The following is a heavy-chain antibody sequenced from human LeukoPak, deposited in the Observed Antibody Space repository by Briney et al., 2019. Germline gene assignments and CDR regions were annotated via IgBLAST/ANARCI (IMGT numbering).Heavy chain of an antibody. CDR2: ISSSSNYI. D-gene: IGHD4-17*01. J-gene: IGHJ4*02. V-gene: IGHV3-21*01. CDR1: GFTFSVYS. Sequence: PGGSLRLSCTASGFTFSVYSMNWVRQAPGKGLEWVSSISSSSNYIYYADSVKGRFTISRDNAKNSLYLQMNSLGAEDTAVYYCARGIYGDYQGQGTLVTVSS. CDR3: ARGIYGDY.